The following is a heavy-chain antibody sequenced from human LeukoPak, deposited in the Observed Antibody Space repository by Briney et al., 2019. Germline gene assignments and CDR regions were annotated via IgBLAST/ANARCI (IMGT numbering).Heavy chain of an antibody. CDR3: ARALQDIVVGPALDY. V-gene: IGHV4-30-4*01. D-gene: IGHD2-2*01. Sequence: SETLSLTCTVSGGSISSGDYYWSWIRQPPGKGLEWIGYIYYSGSTYYNPSLKSRVTISVDTSKNQFSLKLSSVTAADTAVYYCARALQDIVVGPALDYWGQGTLVTVSS. J-gene: IGHJ4*02. CDR2: IYYSGST. CDR1: GGSISSGDYY.